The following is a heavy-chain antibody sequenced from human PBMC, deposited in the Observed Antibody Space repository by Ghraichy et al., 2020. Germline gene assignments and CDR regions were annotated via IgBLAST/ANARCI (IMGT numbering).Heavy chain of an antibody. CDR2: ISGSGSAT. CDR1: GFIFSSYA. CDR3: AKDHDITDNPWGWFDP. D-gene: IGHD3-10*01. J-gene: IGHJ5*02. V-gene: IGHV3-23*01. Sequence: GGSLRLSCAGSGFIFSSYAMSWVRQAPGKGLEWVSSISGSGSATFYADSVKGRFTISRDNSMNTLSLQMNSLRAEDTAVYYCAKDHDITDNPWGWFDPWGQGTLVTVSS.